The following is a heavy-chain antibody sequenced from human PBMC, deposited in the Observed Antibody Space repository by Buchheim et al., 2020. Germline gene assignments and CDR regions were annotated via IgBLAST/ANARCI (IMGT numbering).Heavy chain of an antibody. CDR1: GGSISSSSYY. CDR2: IYYSGST. J-gene: IGHJ4*02. D-gene: IGHD2-15*01. CDR3: AGRYCSGGSCYPGHYFDY. Sequence: QLQLQESGPGLVKPSETLSLTCTVSGGSISSSSYYWGWIRQHPGKGLEWIGCIYYSGSTYYNPSLKSRVTISVDTSKNQFSLKLSSVTAADTAVYYCAGRYCSGGSCYPGHYFDYWGQGTL. V-gene: IGHV4-39*01.